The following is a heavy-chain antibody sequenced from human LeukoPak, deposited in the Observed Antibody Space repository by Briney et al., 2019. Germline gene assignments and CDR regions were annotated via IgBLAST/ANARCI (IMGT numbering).Heavy chain of an antibody. Sequence: ASVKVSCKASGYTFTSYGISWVRQAPGQGLEWMGWISAYNGNTNYAQKLQGRVTMNTDTSTSTAYMELRSLRSDDTAVYYCARDLGIAAAGTPDYWGQGTLVTVSS. J-gene: IGHJ4*02. V-gene: IGHV1-18*01. CDR3: ARDLGIAAAGTPDY. CDR1: GYTFTSYG. CDR2: ISAYNGNT. D-gene: IGHD6-13*01.